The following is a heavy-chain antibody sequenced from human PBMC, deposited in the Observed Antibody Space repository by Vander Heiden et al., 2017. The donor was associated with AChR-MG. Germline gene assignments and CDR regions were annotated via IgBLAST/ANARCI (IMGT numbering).Heavy chain of an antibody. CDR1: GGTFSGEA. J-gene: IGHJ4*02. V-gene: IGHV1-69*06. CDR3: ARGWYGDYRYFDY. D-gene: IGHD4-17*01. Sequence: QVQLVQSGAEVKKPGASVKVSCKASGGTFSGEAIGWVRQDPGQGLEWLGGIIPIFGTANYEQKFQGRVTITADKSTSTAYMELSSLRSEDTAVYYCARGWYGDYRYFDYWGQGTLVTVSS. CDR2: IIPIFGTA.